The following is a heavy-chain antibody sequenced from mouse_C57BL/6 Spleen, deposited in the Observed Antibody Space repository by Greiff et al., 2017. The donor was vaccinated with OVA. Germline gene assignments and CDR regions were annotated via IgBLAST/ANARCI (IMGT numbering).Heavy chain of an antibody. CDR2: ISNGGGST. CDR3: ARRELGPVPYYAMDY. CDR1: GFTFSDSY. Sequence: EVQVVESGGGLVQPGGSLKLSCAASGFTFSDSYMYWVRQTPEKRLEWVAYISNGGGSTYYPDTVKGRFTFSRDNAKNTLYLQLSRLKSEDTAMYYCARRELGPVPYYAMDYWGQGTSVTVSS. V-gene: IGHV5-12*01. D-gene: IGHD4-1*01. J-gene: IGHJ4*01.